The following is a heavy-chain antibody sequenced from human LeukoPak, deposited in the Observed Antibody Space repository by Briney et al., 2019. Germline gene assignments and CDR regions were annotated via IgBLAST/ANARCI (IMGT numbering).Heavy chain of an antibody. D-gene: IGHD6-19*01. CDR1: GYTFSNYG. V-gene: IGHV1-18*04. CDR2: TSYNGNT. CDR3: ARHSGSGWQALGY. J-gene: IGHJ4*02. Sequence: ASVKVSCKASGYTFSNYGISWARQAPGLGLEWMGWTSYNGNTNYAQKFQDRVTMTTDTSTTTAYMELRSLESDDTAVYYCARHSGSGWQALGYWGQGTLVTVSS.